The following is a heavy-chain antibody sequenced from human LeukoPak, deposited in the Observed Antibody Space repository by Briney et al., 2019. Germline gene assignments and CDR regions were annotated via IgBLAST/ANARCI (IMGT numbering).Heavy chain of an antibody. CDR1: GFTFSSYW. CDR3: ARDLSGVTGYTYGRGIDY. V-gene: IGHV3-7*01. Sequence: GGSLRLSCAASGFTFSSYWMSWVRQAPGKGLEWVANIKKDGSEKYYVDSVKGRFTISRDNAKTSLYLQMDSLRAEDTAVYYCARDLSGVTGYTYGRGIDYWGQGTLVTVSS. D-gene: IGHD5-18*01. CDR2: IKKDGSEK. J-gene: IGHJ4*02.